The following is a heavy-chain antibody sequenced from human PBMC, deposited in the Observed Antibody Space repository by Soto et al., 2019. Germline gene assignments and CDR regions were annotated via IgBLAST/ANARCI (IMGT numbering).Heavy chain of an antibody. CDR2: IWYDGSNK. CDR1: GFTFSSYG. D-gene: IGHD3-3*01. Sequence: PGGSLRLSCAASGFTFSSYGMHWVRQAPGKGLEWVAVIWYDGSNKYYADSVKGRFTISRDNSKNTLYLQMNSLRAEDTAVYYCARDNDFWSGYYYGMDVWGQGTTVTVSS. CDR3: ARDNDFWSGYYYGMDV. V-gene: IGHV3-33*01. J-gene: IGHJ6*02.